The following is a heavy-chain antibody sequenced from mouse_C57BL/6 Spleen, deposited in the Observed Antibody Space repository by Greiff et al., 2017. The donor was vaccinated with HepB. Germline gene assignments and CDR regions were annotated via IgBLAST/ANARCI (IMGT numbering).Heavy chain of an antibody. V-gene: IGHV1-64*01. CDR2: IHPNSGST. CDR1: GYTFTSYW. CDR3: ARSVRGWYFDV. D-gene: IGHD2-13*01. J-gene: IGHJ1*03. Sequence: QVQLQQPGAELVKPGASVKLSCKASGYTFTSYWMHWVKQRPGQGLEWIGMIHPNSGSTNYNEKFKSKATLTVDKSSSTAYMQLSSLTSEDSAVYYCARSVRGWYFDVWGTGTTVTVSS.